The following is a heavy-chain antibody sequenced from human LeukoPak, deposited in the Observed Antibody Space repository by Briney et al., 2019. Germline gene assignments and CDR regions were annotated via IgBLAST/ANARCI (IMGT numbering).Heavy chain of an antibody. Sequence: GASVKVSCKASGYTFTGYYMHWVRQAPGQGLEWMGWINPNSGGTNYAQKFQGRVTMTTDTSTSTAYMELRSLRSDDTAVYYCARSGGPGYCSSTSCYWEYYYYGMDVWGQGTTVTVSS. V-gene: IGHV1-2*02. CDR2: INPNSGGT. J-gene: IGHJ6*02. CDR3: ARSGGPGYCSSTSCYWEYYYYGMDV. CDR1: GYTFTGYY. D-gene: IGHD2-2*01.